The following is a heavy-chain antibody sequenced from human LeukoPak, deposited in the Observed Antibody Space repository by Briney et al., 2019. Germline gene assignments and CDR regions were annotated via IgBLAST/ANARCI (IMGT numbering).Heavy chain of an antibody. J-gene: IGHJ6*02. CDR3: ARANLRYFDWLFPSYYYGMDV. CDR1: GYTFTSYD. CDR2: MNPNSGNT. Sequence: ASVKVSCKASGYTFTSYDINWVRQATGQGLEWMGWMNPNSGNTGYAQKFQGRVTMTRNTSISTAYMELSSLRSEDTAVYYCARANLRYFDWLFPSYYYGMDVWGQGTTVTVSS. D-gene: IGHD3-9*01. V-gene: IGHV1-8*01.